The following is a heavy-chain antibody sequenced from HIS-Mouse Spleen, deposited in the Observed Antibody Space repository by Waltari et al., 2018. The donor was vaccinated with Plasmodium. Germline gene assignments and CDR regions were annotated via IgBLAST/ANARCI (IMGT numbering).Heavy chain of an antibody. J-gene: IGHJ3*02. V-gene: IGHV3-15*01. CDR3: TTGLGAFDI. CDR2: IKSKTDGWTT. CDR1: GFTFSNAW. Sequence: EVQLVESGGGLVKPGGSLRLSCAASGFTFSNAWMRWVRQAPGKGLEWVVRIKSKTDGWTTDYAAPVKGRFTISRDDSKNPLYLQMNSLKTEDTAVYYCTTGLGAFDIWGQGTMVTVSS.